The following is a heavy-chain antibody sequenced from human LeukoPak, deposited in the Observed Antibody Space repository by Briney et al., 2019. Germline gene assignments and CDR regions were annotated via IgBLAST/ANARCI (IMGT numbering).Heavy chain of an antibody. D-gene: IGHD6-19*01. CDR3: ARGKVVAGTPGQNSWDY. Sequence: SETLSLTCTVSGGSISSYYWSWIRQPPGKGLEWIGRIRTSGDTSYNPSLKSRVTVSVDTSRNQFSLKLSAVTAADTAVYYCARGKVVAGTPGQNSWDYWGQGTLVTVSS. CDR1: GGSISSYY. V-gene: IGHV4-4*07. CDR2: IRTSGDT. J-gene: IGHJ4*02.